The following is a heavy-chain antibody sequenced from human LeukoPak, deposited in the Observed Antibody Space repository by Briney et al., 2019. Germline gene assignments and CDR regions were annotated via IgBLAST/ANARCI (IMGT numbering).Heavy chain of an antibody. CDR1: GYTFTSYG. Sequence: GASVKVSCKASGYTFTSYGISWVRQAPGQGLEWMGWISAYNGNTNYAQKLQGRVTMTTDTSTSTAYMELRSLRSDDTAVYYCAGDRLALYYYDSSGYYFDYWGQGTLVTVSS. J-gene: IGHJ4*02. V-gene: IGHV1-18*01. CDR2: ISAYNGNT. D-gene: IGHD3-22*01. CDR3: AGDRLALYYYDSSGYYFDY.